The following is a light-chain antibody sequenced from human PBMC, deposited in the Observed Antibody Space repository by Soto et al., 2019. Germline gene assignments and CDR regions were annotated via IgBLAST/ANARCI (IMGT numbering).Light chain of an antibody. CDR1: QSVSSSY. V-gene: IGKV3D-20*02. Sequence: EIVLTQSPGTLSLSPGERATLSCRASQSVSSSYLAWYQQRPGQAPRLLIYTASSRATGIPDRFSGSGSGTDFTLTISSLEPEDFGVYFCHQRNKFGQGTRLEI. J-gene: IGKJ5*01. CDR2: TAS. CDR3: HQRNK.